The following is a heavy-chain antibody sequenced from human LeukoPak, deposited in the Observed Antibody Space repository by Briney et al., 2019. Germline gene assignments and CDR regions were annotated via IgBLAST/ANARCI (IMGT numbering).Heavy chain of an antibody. CDR1: GGSISSYY. V-gene: IGHV4-59*01. D-gene: IGHD6-6*01. CDR2: IYYSGST. Sequence: SETLSLTCTVSGGSISSYYWSWLRQPPGKGLEWIGYIYYSGSTNYNPSLKSRVTISVDTSKNQFSLKLISVTAGDTAVYYCARVHSSSYYYGMDVWGQGTTVTVSS. CDR3: ARVHSSSYYYGMDV. J-gene: IGHJ6*02.